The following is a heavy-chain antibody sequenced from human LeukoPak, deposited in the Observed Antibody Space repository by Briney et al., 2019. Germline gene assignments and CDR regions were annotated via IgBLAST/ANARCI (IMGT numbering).Heavy chain of an antibody. V-gene: IGHV3-11*04. CDR2: VSSSSSTI. CDR1: GFTFCDYY. Sequence: PGGALRLSCAGSGFTFCDYYMSWIPQAPGKGLVGVSYVSSSSSTIYYTDSVKGPFTISSATATTSLYLKMHSLRAQATSAYYSARDLWMAAAGSPHAAFDVGGQGTMLTVSS. D-gene: IGHD6-13*01. CDR3: ARDLWMAAAGSPHAAFDV. J-gene: IGHJ3*01.